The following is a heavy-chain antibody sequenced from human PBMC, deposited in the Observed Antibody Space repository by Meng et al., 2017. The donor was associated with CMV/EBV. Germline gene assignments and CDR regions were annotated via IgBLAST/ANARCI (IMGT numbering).Heavy chain of an antibody. V-gene: IGHV4-34*01. CDR1: GGSFSGYY. CDR3: ARTTGIAVNYDY. J-gene: IGHJ4*02. CDR2: INHSGST. Sequence: SETLSLTCAVYGGSFSGYYWNWIRQPPGKGLEWIGEINHSGSTNYNPSLKSRVTISVDTSKNQFSLKLSSVTAADTAVYYCARTTGIAVNYDYWGQGTLVTVSS. D-gene: IGHD6-19*01.